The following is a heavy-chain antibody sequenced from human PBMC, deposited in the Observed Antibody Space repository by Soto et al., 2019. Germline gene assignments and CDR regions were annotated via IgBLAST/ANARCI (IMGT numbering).Heavy chain of an antibody. J-gene: IGHJ4*02. CDR2: ISWNSGSV. Sequence: EVQVVESGGGLLQPGMSLRLSCAASGFTYDDYAMHWVRQAPGKGLEWVSGISWNSGSVGYADSVQGRFTISRDNAKNSLYLQMNSLRPEDTALYYCVKAHGAHYYDPGSEWGQGTLVTVSS. V-gene: IGHV3-9*01. D-gene: IGHD3-10*01. CDR1: GFTYDDYA. CDR3: VKAHGAHYYDPGSE.